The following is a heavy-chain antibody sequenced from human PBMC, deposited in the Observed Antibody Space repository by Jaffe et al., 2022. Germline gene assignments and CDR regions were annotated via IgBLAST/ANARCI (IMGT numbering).Heavy chain of an antibody. CDR1: GGSISSSNW. J-gene: IGHJ4*02. Sequence: QVQLQESGPGLVKPSGTLSLTCAVSGGSISSSNWWSWIRQPPGKGLEWIGEIYHSGSTNYNPSLKSRVTISVDKSKNQFSLKLSSVTAADTAVYYCASGWLYGSGSYYKSIDYWGQGTLVTVSS. CDR3: ASGWLYGSGSYYKSIDY. CDR2: IYHSGST. D-gene: IGHD3-10*01. V-gene: IGHV4-4*02.